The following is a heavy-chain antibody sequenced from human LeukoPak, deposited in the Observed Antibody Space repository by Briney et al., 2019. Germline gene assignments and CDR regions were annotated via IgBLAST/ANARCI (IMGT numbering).Heavy chain of an antibody. D-gene: IGHD3-10*01. CDR1: GFTVSSNY. J-gene: IGHJ4*02. V-gene: IGHV3-23*01. Sequence: PGGSLRLSCAASGFTVSSNYMSWVRQAPGKGLEWVSAISGSGGSAYYADSVKGRFTLSRDNSKNTLYLQINSLRDEDTAVYYCAKDTRSSGPRGYFDYWGQGTLVTVSS. CDR3: AKDTRSSGPRGYFDY. CDR2: ISGSGGSA.